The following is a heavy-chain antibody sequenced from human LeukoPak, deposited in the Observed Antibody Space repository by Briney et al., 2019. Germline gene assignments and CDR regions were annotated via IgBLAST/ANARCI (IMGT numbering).Heavy chain of an antibody. CDR3: ARGELGSANWFDP. V-gene: IGHV1-69*04. D-gene: IGHD3-10*01. CDR2: IIPIFGIA. J-gene: IGHJ5*02. CDR1: GGTFSRYA. Sequence: GASVKVSCKASGGTFSRYAISWVRQAPGQGLEWMGRIIPIFGIANYAQKFQGRVTITADKSTSTAYMELSSLRSEDTAVYYCARGELGSANWFDPWGQATLVTVSS.